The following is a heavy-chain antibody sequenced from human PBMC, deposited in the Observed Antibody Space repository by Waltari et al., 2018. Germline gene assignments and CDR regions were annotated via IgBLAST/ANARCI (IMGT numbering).Heavy chain of an antibody. CDR3: AHRVLWRFDS. CDR2: IYGNDDK. CDR1: GFSLTTSGGA. Sequence: QITLKESGPTLVKPTQTLTLTCAFSGFSLTTSGGAVGWIRQPPGKALDWLALIYGNDDKRYSPSLKTRLTITRDTSKNQVVLTMTNMDPVDTATYYCAHRVLWRFDSWGQGTLVTVSS. D-gene: IGHD2-21*01. J-gene: IGHJ5*01. V-gene: IGHV2-5*01.